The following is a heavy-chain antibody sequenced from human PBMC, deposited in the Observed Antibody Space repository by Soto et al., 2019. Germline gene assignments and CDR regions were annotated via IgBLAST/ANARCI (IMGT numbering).Heavy chain of an antibody. CDR1: GGSISSGGYS. Sequence: QLQLQESGSGLVKPSQTLSLTCAVSGGSISSGGYSWSWIRQPPGKGLEWIGYIYHSGSTNYNPSLNSRVTISVDRTKNQFPLKLSSVTAADTAVYSCQAATDYYYYGMDVWGQGTTVTVSS. V-gene: IGHV4-30-2*01. D-gene: IGHD2-15*01. J-gene: IGHJ6*02. CDR3: QAATDYYYYGMDV. CDR2: IYHSGST.